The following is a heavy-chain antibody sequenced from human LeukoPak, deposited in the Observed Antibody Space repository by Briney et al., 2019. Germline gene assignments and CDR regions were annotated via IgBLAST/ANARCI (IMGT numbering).Heavy chain of an antibody. CDR1: GFTFTNYW. J-gene: IGHJ4*02. CDR3: ARETEAAGSYYSDY. D-gene: IGHD6-13*01. CDR2: ISIDGSIT. V-gene: IGHV3-74*01. Sequence: GGSLRLSCAASGFTFTNYWMHWVRQAPGKGLVWVSRISIDGSITTYADSVKGRFTTSRDNAKNTLYLQMNSLRAEDTAVYYCARETEAAGSYYSDYWGQGTLVTVSS.